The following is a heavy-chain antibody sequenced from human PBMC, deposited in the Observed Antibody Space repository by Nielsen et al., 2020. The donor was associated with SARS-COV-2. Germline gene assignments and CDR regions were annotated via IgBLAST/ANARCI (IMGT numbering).Heavy chain of an antibody. V-gene: IGHV3-15*01. J-gene: IGHJ5*02. D-gene: IGHD2-2*02. Sequence: GESLKISCAASGFTFSNAWMRWVRHAPGKGLEWVGRIKSKTDGGTTDYAAPVKGRFTISRDDSKNTLYLQMNSLKTEDTAVYYCTTDPIEGVVPAAIPNWFDPWGQGTLVTVSS. CDR2: IKSKTDGGTT. CDR1: GFTFSNAW. CDR3: TTDPIEGVVPAAIPNWFDP.